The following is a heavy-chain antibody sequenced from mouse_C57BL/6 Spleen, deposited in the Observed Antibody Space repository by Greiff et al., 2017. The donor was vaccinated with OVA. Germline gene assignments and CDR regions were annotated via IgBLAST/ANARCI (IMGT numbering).Heavy chain of an antibody. CDR2: INPSNGGT. CDR3: ARTAYYYGSTYYAMDY. CDR1: GYTFTSYW. D-gene: IGHD1-1*01. V-gene: IGHV1-53*01. Sequence: QVQLQQPGTELVKPGASVKLSCKASGYTFTSYWMHWVKQRPGQGLEWIGNINPSNGGTNYNEKFKSKATLTVDKSSSTAYMQLSSLTSADSAVYYCARTAYYYGSTYYAMDYWGQGTSVTVSS. J-gene: IGHJ4*01.